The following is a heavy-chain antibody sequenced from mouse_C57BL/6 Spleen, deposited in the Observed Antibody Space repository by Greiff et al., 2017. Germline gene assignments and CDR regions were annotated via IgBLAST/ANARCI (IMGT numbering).Heavy chain of an antibody. V-gene: IGHV5-17*01. Sequence: DVQLVESGGGLVKPGGSLKLSCAASGFTFSDYGLHWVRQAPDKGLEWVAYISSGSSTIYYADTVKGRFTISRYNAKNTLSLQMTSLRSEDTVKYYGARRNYYASSSYAMDDWGQGTSVTVSS. J-gene: IGHJ4*01. CDR3: ARRNYYASSSYAMDD. CDR1: GFTFSDYG. CDR2: ISSGSSTI. D-gene: IGHD1-1*01.